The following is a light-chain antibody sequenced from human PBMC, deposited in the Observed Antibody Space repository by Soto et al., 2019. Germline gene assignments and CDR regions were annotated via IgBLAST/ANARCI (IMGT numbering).Light chain of an antibody. CDR3: AGWDGSLNGVV. Sequence: QAVVTQPPSASGTPGQRVTISCSGSNSNIGSNTVNGYQQFPGAAPKLLVYSSNMRPSGVPDRFSGSKSGTSASLAISGLQSGDESDYYCAGWDGSLNGVVFGVGTKLTV. J-gene: IGLJ3*02. CDR1: NSNIGSNT. CDR2: SSN. V-gene: IGLV1-44*01.